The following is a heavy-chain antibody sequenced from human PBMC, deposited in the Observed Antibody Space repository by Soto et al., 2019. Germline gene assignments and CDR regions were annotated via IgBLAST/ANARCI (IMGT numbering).Heavy chain of an antibody. Sequence: PSETLSLTCTVSGVSVSSGSYYWSWIRQPPGKGLEWIGYIYYSGSTNYNPSLKSRVTISVDTSKNQFSLNLSSVTAADTAVYYCARISGYSYGLPPYFDYWGQGTLVTVSS. D-gene: IGHD5-18*01. J-gene: IGHJ4*02. CDR3: ARISGYSYGLPPYFDY. CDR2: IYYSGST. CDR1: GVSVSSGSYY. V-gene: IGHV4-61*01.